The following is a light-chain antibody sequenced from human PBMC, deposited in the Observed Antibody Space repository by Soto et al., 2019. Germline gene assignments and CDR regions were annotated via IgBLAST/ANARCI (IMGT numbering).Light chain of an antibody. CDR2: GAS. CDR1: QSVSSSY. CDR3: QQYGSSPPWT. J-gene: IGKJ1*01. Sequence: EIVLTQSPGTLSLSPWERATLSCRASQSVSSSYLAWYQQKPGQAPRLLIYGASSRATGIPDRFSGSGSGTDFTLTISRLEPDDFAVYYCQQYGSSPPWTFGQGTKVDIK. V-gene: IGKV3-20*01.